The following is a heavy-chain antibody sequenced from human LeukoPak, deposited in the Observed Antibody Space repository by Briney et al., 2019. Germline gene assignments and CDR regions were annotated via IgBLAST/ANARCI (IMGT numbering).Heavy chain of an antibody. CDR3: ASAYYLYYFDY. D-gene: IGHD3-16*01. V-gene: IGHV3-74*01. J-gene: IGHJ4*02. Sequence: GGSLRLSCAASGFNFRDSWMHWVRQAPGKGLVWVSRINGDGSSTSYADSVKGRFTISRDNAKNTLYLQMNSLRAEDSAVYYCASAYYLYYFDYWGQGTLVTVSS. CDR2: INGDGSST. CDR1: GFNFRDSW.